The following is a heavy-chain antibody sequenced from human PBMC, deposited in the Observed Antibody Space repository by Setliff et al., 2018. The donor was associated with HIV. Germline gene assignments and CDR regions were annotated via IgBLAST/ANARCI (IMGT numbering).Heavy chain of an antibody. Sequence: ETLSLTCSVSGGSLSGYHWSWIRQPPGKGLEWIGYFYKSGSTNSGPSFKSRVSMSGDTSKNQLSLKVTSVTAADTAVYYCARLSDTAMASFDSWGQGTLVTAPQ. D-gene: IGHD5-18*01. V-gene: IGHV4-59*08. J-gene: IGHJ4*02. CDR1: GGSLSGYH. CDR3: ARLSDTAMASFDS. CDR2: FYKSGST.